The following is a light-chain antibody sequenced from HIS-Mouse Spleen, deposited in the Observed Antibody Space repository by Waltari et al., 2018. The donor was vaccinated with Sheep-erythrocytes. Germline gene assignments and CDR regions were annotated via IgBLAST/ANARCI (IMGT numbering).Light chain of an antibody. CDR2: AAS. J-gene: IGKJ1*01. Sequence: IQMTQSPSSVSASVGDRVTITCRTSQGISSWLAWYQQKPGKAHKLLLYAASSLQSGVPSRFSGSGSGTDFTHTISSLQPEDFATYYGQPANSVPRTFGHGTKVEIK. CDR1: QGISSW. V-gene: IGKV1-12*01. CDR3: QPANSVPRT.